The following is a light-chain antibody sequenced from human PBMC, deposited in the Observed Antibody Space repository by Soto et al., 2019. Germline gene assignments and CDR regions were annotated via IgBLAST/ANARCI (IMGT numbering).Light chain of an antibody. Sequence: QSVLTQPPSASGTPGQRVTISCSGSSSNIGSNTVNWYQQLPGTAPKLLIFINDQRPSWVPDRFSGSKSGTSASLAISGLDSEDEADYYCAAWDDSLSTWVFGGGTKLTVL. CDR1: SSNIGSNT. CDR2: IND. J-gene: IGLJ3*02. CDR3: AAWDDSLSTWV. V-gene: IGLV1-44*01.